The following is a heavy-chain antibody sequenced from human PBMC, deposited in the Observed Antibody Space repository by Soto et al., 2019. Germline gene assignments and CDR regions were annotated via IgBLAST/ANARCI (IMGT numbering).Heavy chain of an antibody. J-gene: IGHJ6*02. CDR2: IYPGDSDT. Sequence: HGESLKISCKGSGYSFTSYWIGWVRQMPGKGLEWMGIIYPGDSDTRYSPSFQGQVTISADKSISTAYLQWSSLKASDTAMYYCARRGIAAAGTVHYYYGMDVWGQGTTVTVSS. D-gene: IGHD6-13*01. CDR3: ARRGIAAAGTVHYYYGMDV. CDR1: GYSFTSYW. V-gene: IGHV5-51*01.